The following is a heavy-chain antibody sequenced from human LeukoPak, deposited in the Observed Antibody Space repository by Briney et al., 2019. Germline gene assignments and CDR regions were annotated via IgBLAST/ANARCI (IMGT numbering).Heavy chain of an antibody. J-gene: IGHJ4*02. D-gene: IGHD3-10*01. V-gene: IGHV3-48*03. CDR1: GFTFSSYE. Sequence: GGSLRLSCAASGFTFSSYEMNWVRQAPGKGLEWVSYISSSGSTIYYADSVKGRFTISRDNAKNSLYLQMNSLRAEDTAVYYCAKIRTPLWFGPADYWGQGTLVTVSS. CDR3: AKIRTPLWFGPADY. CDR2: ISSSGSTI.